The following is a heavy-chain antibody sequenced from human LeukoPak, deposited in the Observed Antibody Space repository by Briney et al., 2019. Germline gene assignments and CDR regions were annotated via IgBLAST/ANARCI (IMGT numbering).Heavy chain of an antibody. CDR2: IKQDGSEK. J-gene: IGHJ4*02. Sequence: GGFLTLSCAASGFTFSSYWMSWVRQAPGKRLEWVANIKQDGSEKYYVDSVKGRFTISRDNAKNSLYLQMNSLRAEDTAVYYCARDPTGYSSSWYTDYWGQGTLVTVSS. V-gene: IGHV3-7*01. D-gene: IGHD6-13*01. CDR1: GFTFSSYW. CDR3: ARDPTGYSSSWYTDY.